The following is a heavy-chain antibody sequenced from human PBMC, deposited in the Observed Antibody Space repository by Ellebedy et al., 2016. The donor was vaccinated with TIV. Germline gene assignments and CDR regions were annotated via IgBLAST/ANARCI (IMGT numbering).Heavy chain of an antibody. CDR3: ARGGSTVRGVIGY. D-gene: IGHD3-10*01. Sequence: LRLSCTVSGGSITSEANYWSWIRQYPGKGLEWIGFSDYSGSTNYNASLKGRVEISIDKSTNQFSLKLTSVTAADTAVYFCARGGSTVRGVIGYWGQGTLVTVSS. CDR2: SDYSGST. V-gene: IGHV4-31*03. J-gene: IGHJ4*02. CDR1: GGSITSEANY.